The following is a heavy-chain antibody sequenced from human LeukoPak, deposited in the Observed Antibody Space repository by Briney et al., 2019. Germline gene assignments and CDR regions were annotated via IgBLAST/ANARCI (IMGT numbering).Heavy chain of an antibody. J-gene: IGHJ3*02. D-gene: IGHD5-24*01. V-gene: IGHV4-30-2*01. CDR2: IYHSGST. CDR1: GGSIGSGGYS. CDR3: ARSREMATRGLGAFDI. Sequence: SETLSLTCAVSGGSIGSGGYSWSWIRQPPGKGLEWIGYIYHSGSTYYNPSLKSRVTISVDRSKNQFSLKLSSVTAADTAVYYCARSREMATRGLGAFDIWGQGTMVTVSS.